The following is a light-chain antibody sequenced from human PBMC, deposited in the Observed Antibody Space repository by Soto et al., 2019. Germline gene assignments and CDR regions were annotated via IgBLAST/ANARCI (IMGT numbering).Light chain of an antibody. CDR1: QSVPKNY. J-gene: IGKJ4*01. Sequence: ELVLTQSPGNLSLSPGERATLSCRASQSVPKNYLAWYQQKPGQAPRLLIHDASSRATGIPDRFSGSGSGTDFTLTISRLEPEDFAVYYCQQCSTSPLTFGGGTKVESK. CDR2: DAS. V-gene: IGKV3-20*01. CDR3: QQCSTSPLT.